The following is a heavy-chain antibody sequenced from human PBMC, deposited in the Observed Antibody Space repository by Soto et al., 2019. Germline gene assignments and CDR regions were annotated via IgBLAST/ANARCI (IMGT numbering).Heavy chain of an antibody. J-gene: IGHJ4*02. CDR3: AKERFSSGWYTRVVDY. Sequence: QVQLVESGGGVVQPGRSLRLSCAASGFTFSSYGMHWVRQAPGKGLEWVAVISYDGSNKYYADSVKGRSTISRDNSKNTLYLQMNSLRAEDTAVYYCAKERFSSGWYTRVVDYWGQGTLVTVSS. D-gene: IGHD6-19*01. V-gene: IGHV3-30*18. CDR2: ISYDGSNK. CDR1: GFTFSSYG.